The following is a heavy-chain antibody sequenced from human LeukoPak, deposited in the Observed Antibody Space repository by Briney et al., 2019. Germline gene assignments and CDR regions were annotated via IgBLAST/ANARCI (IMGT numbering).Heavy chain of an antibody. CDR3: ARLRHSGYVKYYFDY. CDR2: IYFSGST. CDR1: GGSISSYY. Sequence: SETLSLTCTVSGGSISSYYWSWIRQPPGKGLECIGYIYFSGSTNYSPSLKSRVTISVDTSKNQFSLKLTSVTAADTAVYYCARLRHSGYVKYYFDYWGQGTLVTVSS. V-gene: IGHV4-59*01. J-gene: IGHJ4*02. D-gene: IGHD5-12*01.